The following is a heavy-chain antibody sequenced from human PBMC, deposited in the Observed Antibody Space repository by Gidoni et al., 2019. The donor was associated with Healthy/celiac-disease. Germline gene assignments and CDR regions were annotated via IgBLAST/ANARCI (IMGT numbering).Heavy chain of an antibody. Sequence: EVQLLESGGGLVQLGGSLRLTRAASGSTLSSYAMSWVRQATGKGLGWVSAIGGSGGSTYYADSVKGRFTISRDDSKNTLYLQMNSLRAEDTAVYYCAKDLGPYSYDSSGYFDYCGQGTLVTVSS. J-gene: IGHJ4*02. CDR1: GSTLSSYA. CDR3: AKDLGPYSYDSSGYFDY. CDR2: IGGSGGST. D-gene: IGHD3-22*01. V-gene: IGHV3-23*01.